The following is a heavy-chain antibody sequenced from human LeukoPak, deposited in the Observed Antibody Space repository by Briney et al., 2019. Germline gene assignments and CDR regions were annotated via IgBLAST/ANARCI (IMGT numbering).Heavy chain of an antibody. D-gene: IGHD6-13*01. Sequence: SETLSLTCTVSGGSINSYYWNWIRQSPGQGLEWIGFIYSAGSTNYNPSLKSRVAISVDTSQNQFSLKLSSVTAADTAVYYCARGGSTAWRIGYYFDYWGQGALVTVSS. CDR1: GGSINSYY. CDR2: IYSAGST. J-gene: IGHJ4*02. CDR3: ARGGSTAWRIGYYFDY. V-gene: IGHV4-59*01.